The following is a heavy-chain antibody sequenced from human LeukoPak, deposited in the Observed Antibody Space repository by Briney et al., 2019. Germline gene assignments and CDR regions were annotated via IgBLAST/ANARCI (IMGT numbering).Heavy chain of an antibody. Sequence: GSLRLSCAASGFTFSSYAMHWVRQAPGKGLEWVAVISYDGSNKYYADSVKGRFTISRDNSKNTLYLQMNSLRAEDTAVYYCARDLSIAAASHYGMDVWGQGTTVTVSS. D-gene: IGHD6-13*01. CDR3: ARDLSIAAASHYGMDV. CDR2: ISYDGSNK. V-gene: IGHV3-30-3*01. J-gene: IGHJ6*02. CDR1: GFTFSSYA.